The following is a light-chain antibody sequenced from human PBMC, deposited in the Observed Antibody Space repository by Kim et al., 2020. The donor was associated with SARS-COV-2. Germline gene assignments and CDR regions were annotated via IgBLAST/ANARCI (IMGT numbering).Light chain of an antibody. CDR3: ATWDSSLSVGV. V-gene: IGLV1-51*01. CDR2: DNN. J-gene: IGLJ3*02. Sequence: QSVLTQPPSVSAAPGQKVTISCSGSRSNIGSNPVSWYQQFPGTAPKLITYDNNKRPSGIPDRFSSSKSGTSATLGITGLRNGDEAHYYCATWDSSLSVGVFGGGTKVTVL. CDR1: RSNIGSNP.